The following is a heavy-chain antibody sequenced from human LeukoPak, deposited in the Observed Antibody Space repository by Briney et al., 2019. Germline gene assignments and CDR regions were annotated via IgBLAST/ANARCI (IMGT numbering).Heavy chain of an antibody. CDR2: IKQYGREI. D-gene: IGHD1-26*01. J-gene: IGHJ4*02. Sequence: GESLKLSCAASGFTFSSHWMNWVRQAPGKGLEWVAQIKQYGREIYYLDSVKGRFTISRDNAKNSLYLQMNSLRAEDTAVYYCARDGRGSYYSFDYWGQGTLVTVSS. V-gene: IGHV3-7*01. CDR1: GFTFSSHW. CDR3: ARDGRGSYYSFDY.